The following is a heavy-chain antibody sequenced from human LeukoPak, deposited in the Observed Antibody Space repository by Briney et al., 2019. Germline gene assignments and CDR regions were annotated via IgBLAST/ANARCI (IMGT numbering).Heavy chain of an antibody. V-gene: IGHV4-39*02. CDR2: IYYSGST. J-gene: IGHJ5*02. D-gene: IGHD6-13*01. CDR3: ARESGYSSSWYVGNWFDP. Sequence: SETLSLTCTVSGGSISSSSYYWGWIRQPPGKGLEWNGSIYYSGSTYYNPSLKSRVTISVDTSTNQFSLKLSSVTAADTAVYYCARESGYSSSWYVGNWFDPWGQGTLVIISS. CDR1: GGSISSSSYY.